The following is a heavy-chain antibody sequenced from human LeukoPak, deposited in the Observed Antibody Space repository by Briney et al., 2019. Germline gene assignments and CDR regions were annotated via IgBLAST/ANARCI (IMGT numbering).Heavy chain of an antibody. V-gene: IGHV1-18*01. CDR2: ISAYNGNT. J-gene: IGHJ4*02. D-gene: IGHD3-10*01. CDR1: GYTFTSYG. CDR3: ARAPGVLLWFGELSPTDY. Sequence: ASVKVSSKASGYTFTSYGISWVRQAPGQGLEWMGWISAYNGNTNYAQKLQGRVTMTTDTSTSTAYMELRSLRSDDTAVYYCARAPGVLLWFGELSPTDYWGQGTLVTVSS.